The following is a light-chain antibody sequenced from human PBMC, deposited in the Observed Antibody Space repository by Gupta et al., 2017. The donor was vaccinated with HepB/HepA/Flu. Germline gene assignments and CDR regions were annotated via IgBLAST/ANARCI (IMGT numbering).Light chain of an antibody. CDR2: GGS. V-gene: IGKV2-24*01. J-gene: IGKJ2*01. CDR3: RQSTHFPRM. CDR1: QTLVHSDGSTY. Sequence: DIVLTQTPLSSPVTLGQPASISCRSSQTLVHSDGSTYFNWLHQRPGQPPRLLIFGGSNRCSGVPDRFSGSGAGTDFTLRISRVDAEDVGVYYCRQSTHFPRMFGQGTKMEIK.